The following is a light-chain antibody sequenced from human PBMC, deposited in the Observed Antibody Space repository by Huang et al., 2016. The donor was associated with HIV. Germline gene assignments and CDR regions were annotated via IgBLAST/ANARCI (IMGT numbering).Light chain of an antibody. J-gene: IGKJ1*01. CDR2: GAS. V-gene: IGKV3-20*01. CDR1: QSVSSNY. CDR3: QQYGSSPWT. Sequence: EIVLTQSPGTLSLSPGERTTLSCRASQSVSSNYLAWYQQKPGQAPRLRIYGASNRATGIPDRFSGSGSGTDFTLTISRLEPEDFAVYYCQQYGSSPWTFGQGTKVEIK.